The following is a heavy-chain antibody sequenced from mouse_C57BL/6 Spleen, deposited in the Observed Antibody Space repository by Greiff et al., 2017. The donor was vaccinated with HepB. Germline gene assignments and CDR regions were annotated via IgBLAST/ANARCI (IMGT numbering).Heavy chain of an antibody. Sequence: EVQRVESGGGLVKPGGSLKLSCAASGFTFSSYAMSWVRQTPEKRLEWVATISDGGSYTYYPDNVKGRFTISRDNAKNNLYLQMSHLKSEDTAMYYCARDQLRSFAYWGQGTLVSVSA. CDR2: ISDGGSYT. CDR3: ARDQLRSFAY. D-gene: IGHD1-1*01. CDR1: GFTFSSYA. V-gene: IGHV5-4*01. J-gene: IGHJ3*01.